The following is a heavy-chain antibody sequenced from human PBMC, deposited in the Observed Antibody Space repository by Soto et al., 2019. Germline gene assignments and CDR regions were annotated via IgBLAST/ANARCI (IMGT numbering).Heavy chain of an antibody. V-gene: IGHV4-39*01. CDR2: IYYSGST. CDR1: GGSISSSSYY. Sequence: SETLSLTCPVSGGSISSSSYYWGWIRQPPGKGLEWIGSIYYSGSTYYSPSLKSRVTISVDTSKNQFSLKLSSVTAADTAVYYCAVALGYCSSTSCYGIDPWGQGTLVTVSS. D-gene: IGHD2-2*01. CDR3: AVALGYCSSTSCYGIDP. J-gene: IGHJ5*02.